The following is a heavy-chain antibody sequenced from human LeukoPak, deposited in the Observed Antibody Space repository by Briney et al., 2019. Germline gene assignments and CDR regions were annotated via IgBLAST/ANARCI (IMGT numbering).Heavy chain of an antibody. CDR3: ALLSGGTFDY. V-gene: IGHV3-53*01. Sequence: GGSLTLSCAASGFVVTANYLAWARQAPGKGPEWVSTISNGGDPFYGDSVKGRSTISRDESTNTFSLQLDSLRVEDMGVYYCALLSGGTFDYWGQGTQVTVAS. CDR2: ISNGGDP. J-gene: IGHJ4*02. CDR1: GFVVTANY. D-gene: IGHD2/OR15-2a*01.